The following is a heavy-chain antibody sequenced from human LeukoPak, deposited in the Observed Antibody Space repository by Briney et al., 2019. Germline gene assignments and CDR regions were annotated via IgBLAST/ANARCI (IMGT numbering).Heavy chain of an antibody. D-gene: IGHD5-18*01. CDR2: INHSGST. J-gene: IGHJ3*02. CDR1: GGSFSGYY. CDR3: ARSRSGYSYDHAAFDI. Sequence: SETLSLTCAVYGGSFSGYYWSWIRQPPGKGLEWIGEINHSGSTNYNPSLKSRVTISVDTSKNQFSLKLSSVTAADTAVYYCARSRSGYSYDHAAFDIWGQGTMVTVSS. V-gene: IGHV4-34*01.